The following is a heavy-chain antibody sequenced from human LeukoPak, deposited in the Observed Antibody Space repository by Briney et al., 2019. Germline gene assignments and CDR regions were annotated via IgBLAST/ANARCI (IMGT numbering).Heavy chain of an antibody. CDR3: ARSRGYSYGCDY. V-gene: IGHV4-39*07. Sequence: SETLSLTCTVSGGSITSNSYYWGWIRQPPGKGLEWIGSIYYSGSTYYNPSLKSRVTISVDTSKNQFSLKLSSVTAADTAVYYCARSRGYSYGCDYWGQGTLVTVSS. J-gene: IGHJ4*02. CDR1: GGSITSNSYY. D-gene: IGHD5-18*01. CDR2: IYYSGST.